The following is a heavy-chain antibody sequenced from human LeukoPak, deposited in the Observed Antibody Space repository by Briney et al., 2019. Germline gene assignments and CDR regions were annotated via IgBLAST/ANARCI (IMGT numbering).Heavy chain of an antibody. V-gene: IGHV1-69*05. CDR1: GGTFSSYA. CDR3: AREAGGYRGGFDI. D-gene: IGHD1-26*01. CDR2: IIPIFGTA. Sequence: SVKVSCKASGGTFSSYAISWVRQAPGQGLEWMGGIIPIFGTANYAQKFQGRVTITTDESTSTAYMELSSLRSEDTAVYYCAREAGGYRGGFDIWGQGTMVTVSS. J-gene: IGHJ3*02.